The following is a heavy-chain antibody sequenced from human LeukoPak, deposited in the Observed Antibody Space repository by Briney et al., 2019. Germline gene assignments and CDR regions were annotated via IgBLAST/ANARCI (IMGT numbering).Heavy chain of an antibody. Sequence: ASVKVSCKASGYTFSSYYIHWVRHAPGQGPEWRGWINPGSGAANYAQRFRDRVTMTRDTSISTAHMERSRLTSDDTAVYYCSRALGREGYTARAFDLWGQGTVVTVSS. CDR3: SRALGREGYTARAFDL. CDR1: GYTFSSYY. J-gene: IGHJ3*01. V-gene: IGHV1-2*02. CDR2: INPGSGAA. D-gene: IGHD5-24*01.